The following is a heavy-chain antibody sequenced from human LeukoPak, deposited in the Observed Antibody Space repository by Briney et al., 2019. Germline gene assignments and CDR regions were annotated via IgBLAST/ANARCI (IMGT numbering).Heavy chain of an antibody. CDR1: GYTFTSYG. CDR2: ISAYNGNT. Sequence: ASVTVSCKASGYTFTSYGISWVRQAPGQGLEWMGWISAYNGNTNYAQKLQGRVTMTTDTSTSTAYMELRSLRSDDTAVYYCARDGLGYCSSTSCSYFDYWGRGTLVTVSS. CDR3: ARDGLGYCSSTSCSYFDY. D-gene: IGHD2-2*01. V-gene: IGHV1-18*01. J-gene: IGHJ4*02.